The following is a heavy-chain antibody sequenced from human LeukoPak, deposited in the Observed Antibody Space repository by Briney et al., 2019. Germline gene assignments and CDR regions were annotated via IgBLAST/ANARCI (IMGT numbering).Heavy chain of an antibody. V-gene: IGHV3-49*04. CDR2: IRSKSFGGTT. D-gene: IGHD3-22*01. J-gene: IGHJ4*02. CDR3: TRGASGGYYFDY. Sequence: SLRLSCTSSGFTFADFAMSWVRQAPGKGREWVGFIRSKSFGGTTEYAASLKDRFSISRDDSKGIVYLQMSSLKMEDTAVYYCTRGASGGYYFDYWGQGTLLTVSS. CDR1: GFTFADFA.